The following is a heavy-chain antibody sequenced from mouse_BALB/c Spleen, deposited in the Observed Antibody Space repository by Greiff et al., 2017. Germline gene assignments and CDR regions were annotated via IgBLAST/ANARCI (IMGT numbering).Heavy chain of an antibody. CDR3: ARLYGSSYGAMDY. Sequence: VQLQQSGPELVKPGASVKIPCKASGYTFTDYNMDWVKQSHGKSLEWIGDINPNNGGTIYNQKFKGKATLTVDKSSSTAYMELRSLTSEDTAVYYCARLYGSSYGAMDYWGQGTSVTVSS. CDR1: GYTFTDYN. D-gene: IGHD1-1*01. J-gene: IGHJ4*01. CDR2: INPNNGGT. V-gene: IGHV1-18*01.